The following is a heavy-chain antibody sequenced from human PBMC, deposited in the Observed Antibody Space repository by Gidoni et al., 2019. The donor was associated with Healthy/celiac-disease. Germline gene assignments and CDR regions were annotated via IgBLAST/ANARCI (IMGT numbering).Heavy chain of an antibody. J-gene: IGHJ5*02. V-gene: IGHV4-4*07. CDR3: ARGALNWNYAIWFDP. D-gene: IGHD1-7*01. Sequence: QVQLQESGPGLVKPSETLSLTCTASGGSISSYYWSWIRQPAGKGLEWIGRIYTSGSTNYNPSLKSRVTMSVDTSKNQFSLKLSSVTAADTAVYYCARGALNWNYAIWFDPWGQGTLVTVSS. CDR1: GGSISSYY. CDR2: IYTSGST.